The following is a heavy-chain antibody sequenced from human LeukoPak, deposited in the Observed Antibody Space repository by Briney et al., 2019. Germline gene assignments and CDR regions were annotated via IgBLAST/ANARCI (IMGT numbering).Heavy chain of an antibody. CDR3: ARARGSAGGFDP. J-gene: IGHJ5*02. D-gene: IGHD3-16*01. Sequence: SETLSLTCTVSGGSISSYYWSWIRQPPGKGLEWIGYIYNSGSTNYNPSLKSRVTVSVDTSKNLLSLRLSSVTAADTAVYYCARARGSAGGFDPWGQGTLVTVSS. CDR2: IYNSGST. CDR1: GGSISSYY. V-gene: IGHV4-59*01.